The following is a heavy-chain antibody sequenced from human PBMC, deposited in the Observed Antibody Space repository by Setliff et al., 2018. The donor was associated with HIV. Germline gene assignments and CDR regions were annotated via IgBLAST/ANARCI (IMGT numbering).Heavy chain of an antibody. CDR3: ARDSSSWSWAEYFQF. CDR2: ISSDSRTT. Sequence: PGGSLRLSCIASGFSLSTYSMNWVRQAPGKGLEWISYISSDSRTTYYADSVKGRFTISRDDAKTSLYLQMNSLRAEDTAVYYCARDSSSWSWAEYFQFWGQGTPVTVSS. V-gene: IGHV3-48*01. J-gene: IGHJ1*01. CDR1: GFSLSTYS. D-gene: IGHD6-13*01.